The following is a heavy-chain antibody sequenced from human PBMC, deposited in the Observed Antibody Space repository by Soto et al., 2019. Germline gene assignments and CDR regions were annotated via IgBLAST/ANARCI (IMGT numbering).Heavy chain of an antibody. J-gene: IGHJ5*02. Sequence: GVSLRLSCTASGGTFGGFGMNWVRKAQGKGLEWVSYISSSSSTIYYADSVKGRFTISRDNAKNSQYLQMNSLRLGDTAVFYCAKDDDGISRSRGVSEIRVNGTFDP. CDR1: GGTFGGFG. V-gene: IGHV3-48*01. CDR3: AKDDDGISRSRGVSEIRVNGTFDP. D-gene: IGHD3-10*01. CDR2: ISSSSSTI.